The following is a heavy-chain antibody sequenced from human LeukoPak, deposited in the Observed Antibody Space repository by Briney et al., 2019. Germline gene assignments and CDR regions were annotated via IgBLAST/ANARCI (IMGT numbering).Heavy chain of an antibody. Sequence: GGSLRLSCAASGFTFSSYSMNWVRQAPGKGLEWVSSISSSSSYKYYADSVKGRFTISRDNAKNSLYLQMNSLRAEDTAVYYCARELEMDAFDIWGQGTMVTVSS. V-gene: IGHV3-21*01. D-gene: IGHD1-1*01. J-gene: IGHJ3*02. CDR1: GFTFSSYS. CDR2: ISSSSSYK. CDR3: ARELEMDAFDI.